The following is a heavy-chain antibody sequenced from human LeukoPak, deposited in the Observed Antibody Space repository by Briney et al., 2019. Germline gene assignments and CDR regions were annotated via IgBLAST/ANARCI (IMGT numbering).Heavy chain of an antibody. J-gene: IGHJ6*03. CDR2: ISGSGGTT. D-gene: IGHD3-9*01. CDR1: GFTFSSYA. V-gene: IGHV3-23*01. CDR3: AKFGYYDILTGYYPGGLYYYYYYMDV. Sequence: PGGSLRLSCAASGFTFSSYAMSWVRQAPGKGLEWVSAISGSGGTTYYADSVKGRFTISRDNSKNTLYLQMNSLRAEDTAVYYCAKFGYYDILTGYYPGGLYYYYYYMDVWGKGTTVTVSS.